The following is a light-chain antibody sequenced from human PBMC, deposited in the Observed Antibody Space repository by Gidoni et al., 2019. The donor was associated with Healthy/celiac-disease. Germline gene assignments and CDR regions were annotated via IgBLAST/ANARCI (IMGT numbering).Light chain of an antibody. V-gene: IGKV1-39*01. Sequence: DIQMIQPPSSLSASVGDRVTITCRASQSISSYLNWYQQKPGKAPKLLIYAASSLQSGIPSRFSGSGSGTDFTLTISSLQPEDFATYYCQQSYSTLALTFXGXTKVEIK. J-gene: IGKJ4*01. CDR1: QSISSY. CDR2: AAS. CDR3: QQSYSTLALT.